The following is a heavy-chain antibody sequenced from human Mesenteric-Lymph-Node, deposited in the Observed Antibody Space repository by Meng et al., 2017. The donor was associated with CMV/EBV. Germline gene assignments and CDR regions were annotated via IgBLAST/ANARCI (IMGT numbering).Heavy chain of an antibody. CDR1: GFTFGDYA. CDR3: ARDVVADY. Sequence: GESLKISCTASGFTFGDYAMSWVRQAPGKGLECVGFIRSKAYGGTTEYAASVKGTFTISRDDSKSIAYLQMNSLKTEDTAVYYCARDVVADYWGQGTLVTVSS. D-gene: IGHD2-21*01. CDR2: IRSKAYGGTT. J-gene: IGHJ4*02. V-gene: IGHV3-49*04.